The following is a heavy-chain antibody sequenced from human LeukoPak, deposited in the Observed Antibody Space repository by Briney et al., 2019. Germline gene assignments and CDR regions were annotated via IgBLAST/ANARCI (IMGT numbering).Heavy chain of an antibody. CDR1: GFTFSSYW. J-gene: IGHJ4*02. D-gene: IGHD6-13*01. CDR3: ANLYSSSWYGGYYFDY. V-gene: IGHV3-7*01. CDR2: IKHDGSEK. Sequence: PGGSLRLSCAASGFTFSSYWMSWVRQAPGKGLEWVVNIKHDGSEKYYVDSVKGRFTISRDNAKNSLYLQMNSLRAEDTAVYYCANLYSSSWYGGYYFDYWGQGTLVTVSS.